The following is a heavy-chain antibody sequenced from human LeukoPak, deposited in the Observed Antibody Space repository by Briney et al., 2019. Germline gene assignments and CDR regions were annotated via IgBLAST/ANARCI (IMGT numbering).Heavy chain of an antibody. CDR2: IIPILGIA. CDR1: GGTFSSYA. D-gene: IGHD3-22*01. J-gene: IGHJ4*02. Sequence: SVTVSCKASGGTFSSYAISWVRQAPGQGLEWMGRIIPILGIANYAQKFQGRVTITANTSTSTAYMELSSLRSEDTAVYYCARDRNYDSNRGGFDYWGQGTLVTVSS. CDR3: ARDRNYDSNRGGFDY. V-gene: IGHV1-69*10.